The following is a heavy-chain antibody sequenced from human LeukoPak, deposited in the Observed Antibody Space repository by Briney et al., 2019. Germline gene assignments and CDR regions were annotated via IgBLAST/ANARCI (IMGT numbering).Heavy chain of an antibody. J-gene: IGHJ3*02. Sequence: PGGSLRLSCAASGFTFSSYGMHWVRQAPGKGLEWVAVIYNDGSNKYYADCVKGRFTIYRDNSKNTLYLQMNSLRAEDTAVYYCAKDLYDSRGNDAFDIWGQGTMVTVSS. V-gene: IGHV3-30*18. CDR3: AKDLYDSRGNDAFDI. CDR1: GFTFSSYG. CDR2: IYNDGSNK. D-gene: IGHD3-22*01.